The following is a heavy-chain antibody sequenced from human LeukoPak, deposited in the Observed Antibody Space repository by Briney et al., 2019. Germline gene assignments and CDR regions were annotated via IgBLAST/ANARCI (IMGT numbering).Heavy chain of an antibody. CDR2: ISGSGGNT. J-gene: IGHJ4*02. V-gene: IGHV3-23*01. CDR1: GFTFSNYA. Sequence: GGSLRLSCAASGFTFSNYAMSWVRQAPGKGLEWVSGISGSGGNTFHADSVKGRFTVSRDNSKHTLYLQMNSLRAEDTAVYYCAKMKTSSIDYFDYRGQGTLVTVSS. CDR3: AKMKTSSIDYFDY. D-gene: IGHD5-24*01.